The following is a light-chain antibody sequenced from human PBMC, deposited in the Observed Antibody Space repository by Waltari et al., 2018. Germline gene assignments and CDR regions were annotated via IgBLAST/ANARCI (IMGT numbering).Light chain of an antibody. CDR2: KIN. J-gene: IGLJ3*02. V-gene: IGLV8-61*01. CDR1: SGSVSTTSY. Sequence: QTVVTQEPSLSVSPGGTVTPTCALRSGSVSTTSYATWYQQPPGQAPRTLVYKINIRSSGVPDRFSGSILGNKGALTITGAQADDESDYYCALYMGSGIWVFGGGTKLTVL. CDR3: ALYMGSGIWV.